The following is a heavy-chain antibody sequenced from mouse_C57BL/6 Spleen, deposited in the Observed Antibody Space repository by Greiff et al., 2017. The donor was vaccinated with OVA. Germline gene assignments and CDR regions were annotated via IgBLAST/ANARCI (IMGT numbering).Heavy chain of an antibody. V-gene: IGHV1-50*01. D-gene: IGHD2-4*01. CDR3: ARSGSYYDYDRAWFAY. J-gene: IGHJ3*01. Sequence: VQLQQPGAELVKPGASVKLSCKASGYTFTSYWMQWVKQRPGQGLEWIGEIDPSDSYTNYNQKFKGKATLTVDTSSSTAYMQLSSLTSEDSAVYYCARSGSYYDYDRAWFAYWGQGTLVTVSA. CDR2: IDPSDSYT. CDR1: GYTFTSYW.